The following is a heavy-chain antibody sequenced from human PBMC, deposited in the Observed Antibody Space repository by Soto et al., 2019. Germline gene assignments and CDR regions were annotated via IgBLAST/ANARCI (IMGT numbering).Heavy chain of an antibody. Sequence: EVQLVESGGGLVQPGGSLRLSCAASGFTFSSYRMYWVRQAPGKGLVWVSRIKTDGSITSYADSVKGRFTVSRDNARDMLYLQMNSLRAEDTAVYYCAKDMNSVPEYWGQGTLVTVSS. CDR1: GFTFSSYR. CDR2: IKTDGSIT. J-gene: IGHJ4*02. V-gene: IGHV3-74*01. D-gene: IGHD1-7*01. CDR3: AKDMNSVPEY.